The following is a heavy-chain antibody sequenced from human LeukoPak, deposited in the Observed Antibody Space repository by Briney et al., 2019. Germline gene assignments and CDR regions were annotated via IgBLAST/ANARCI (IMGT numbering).Heavy chain of an antibody. CDR1: GDSISSGSYY. CDR2: IYTSGST. CDR3: AREVIGSFLDY. J-gene: IGHJ4*02. V-gene: IGHV4-61*02. Sequence: SQTLSLTCTVSGDSISSGSYYWSWIRQPAGKGLEWIGRIYTSGSTNYNPSLKSRVTISVDTSKNQFSLKLSSVTAADTAVYYCAREVIGSFLDYWGQGTLVTVSS. D-gene: IGHD3-22*01.